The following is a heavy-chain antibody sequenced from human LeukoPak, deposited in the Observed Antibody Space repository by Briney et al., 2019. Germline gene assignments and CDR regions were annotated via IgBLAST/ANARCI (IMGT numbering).Heavy chain of an antibody. D-gene: IGHD3-16*01. CDR3: TREMGGGWLDS. CDR1: GLTFNDAW. CDR2: IKSKIDGGTT. J-gene: IGHJ5*01. V-gene: IGHV3-15*01. Sequence: GGSLRLSCAVSGLTFNDAWMSWVRQAPGKGLEWVGHIKSKIDGGTTDYAAPVKGRFTISTDDSKTTLYLQMNSLKTEDTAVYFCTREMGGGWLDSWGQGTLVTVSS.